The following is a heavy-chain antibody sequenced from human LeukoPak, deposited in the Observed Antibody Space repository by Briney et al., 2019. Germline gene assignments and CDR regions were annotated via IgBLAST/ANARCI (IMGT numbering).Heavy chain of an antibody. CDR2: VYYSGST. V-gene: IGHV4-39*07. D-gene: IGHD5-18*01. Sequence: PSETLSLTCTVSGGSITSSSYYWGWIRQPPGKGLEWIGSVYYSGSTYYNPSLKSRVTMSVDTSENQFSLKLSSVTAADTAVYYCARATARRDMDVWGKGTTVTVSS. J-gene: IGHJ6*03. CDR3: ARATARRDMDV. CDR1: GGSITSSSYY.